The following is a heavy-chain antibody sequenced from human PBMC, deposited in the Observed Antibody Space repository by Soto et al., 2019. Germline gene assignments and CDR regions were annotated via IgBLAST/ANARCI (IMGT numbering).Heavy chain of an antibody. D-gene: IGHD2-15*01. CDR1: GGTFSNYI. J-gene: IGHJ4*02. Sequence: QVQLVQSGAEVKKPGSSVKVSCKASGGTFSNYIISWVRQAPGQGLEWLGAIVPMFGTTAYAPKFQGRVTITADESTSTAYMELGNLRSDDTAVYYCARPRYCTGGRCYNNFDYWGQGTLVTVSS. CDR2: IVPMFGTT. V-gene: IGHV1-69*12. CDR3: ARPRYCTGGRCYNNFDY.